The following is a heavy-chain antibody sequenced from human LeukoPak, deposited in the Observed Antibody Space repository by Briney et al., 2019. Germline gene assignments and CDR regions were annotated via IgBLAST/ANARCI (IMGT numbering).Heavy chain of an antibody. CDR3: ASTDYGDYLYYFDY. CDR1: VGTLSNYV. D-gene: IGHD4-17*01. CDR2: IIPIFGTA. J-gene: IGHJ4*02. Sequence: SVTVSCLSSVGTLSNYVISWVRPAGGQGLEWMGSIIPIFGTANYAQTFQGRVTITTDESTSTAYMELSSLRSEDTAVYYCASTDYGDYLYYFDYWGQGTLVTVSS. V-gene: IGHV1-69*05.